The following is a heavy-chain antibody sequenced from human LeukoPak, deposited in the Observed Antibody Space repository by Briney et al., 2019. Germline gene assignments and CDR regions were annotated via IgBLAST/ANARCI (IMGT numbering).Heavy chain of an antibody. V-gene: IGHV3-66*01. Sequence: GGSLRLSCAASGFTMSNNYMSWVRQALGKGPEWVSVIYDGGITYYTDSVKGRFTISRDDSKNTLHLQMNSLRVDDTAVYYCARDRDYAGSGSPDSWGQGTLVTVSS. J-gene: IGHJ4*02. CDR3: ARDRDYAGSGSPDS. D-gene: IGHD3-10*01. CDR1: GFTMSNNY. CDR2: IYDGGIT.